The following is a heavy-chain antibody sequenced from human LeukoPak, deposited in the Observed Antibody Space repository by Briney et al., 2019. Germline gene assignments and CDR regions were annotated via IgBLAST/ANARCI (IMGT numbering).Heavy chain of an antibody. Sequence: SETLSLTCTVSGGSISSSSYYWGWIRQPPGKGLEWIGSIYYSGSTYYNPSLKSRVTISVDTSKNQFSLKLSSVTAADTAVYYCARHPRLRYFDWSDYWSQGTLVTVSS. CDR2: IYYSGST. V-gene: IGHV4-39*01. CDR1: GGSISSSSYY. J-gene: IGHJ4*02. CDR3: ARHPRLRYFDWSDY. D-gene: IGHD3-9*01.